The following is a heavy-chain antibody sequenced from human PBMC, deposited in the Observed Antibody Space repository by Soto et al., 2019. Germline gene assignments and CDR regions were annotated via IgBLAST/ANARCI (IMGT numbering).Heavy chain of an antibody. CDR3: AREGERGSGDSVDARDI. CDR2: IDIGGKT. CDR1: GFTFSSYD. J-gene: IGHJ3*02. D-gene: IGHD1-1*01. V-gene: IGHV3-13*01. Sequence: EVELVESGGGFVQPGGSLRLSCAATGFTFSSYDMHWVRQATGKGLEGVSAIDIGGKTFYPHSVQGRFTISRENGKNSLYLQRNNLRPGDTVVYYCAREGERGSGDSVDARDITGPGTLVTVSS.